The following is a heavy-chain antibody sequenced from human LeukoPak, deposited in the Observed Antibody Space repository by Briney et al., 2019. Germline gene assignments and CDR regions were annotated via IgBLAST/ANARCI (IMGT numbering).Heavy chain of an antibody. CDR1: GYTFISYY. CDR2: VNPNSGDT. CDR3: ARASGSYWWFDS. D-gene: IGHD1-26*01. V-gene: IGHV1-2*02. J-gene: IGHJ5*01. Sequence: ASVQVSCKASGYTFISYYLYWVRQAPGQGLEWMGCVNPNSGDTNYAQKFQGSVTMTRDTSISTVYMELSRLRSDDTAVYYCARASGSYWWFDSWGQGTLVTVSS.